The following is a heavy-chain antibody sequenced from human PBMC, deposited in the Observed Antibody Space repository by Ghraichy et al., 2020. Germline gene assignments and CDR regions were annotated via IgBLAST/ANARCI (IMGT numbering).Heavy chain of an antibody. CDR1: GGSISSYY. J-gene: IGHJ4*02. V-gene: IGHV4-59*01. D-gene: IGHD3-16*01. Sequence: SETLSLTCTVSGGSISSYYWSWIRQPPGKGLEWIGYIYYSGSTNYNPSLKSRVTISVDTSKNQFSLKLSSVTAADTAVYYCARRLDGGGSRMGFFDYWGQGTLVTVSS. CDR3: ARRLDGGGSRMGFFDY. CDR2: IYYSGST.